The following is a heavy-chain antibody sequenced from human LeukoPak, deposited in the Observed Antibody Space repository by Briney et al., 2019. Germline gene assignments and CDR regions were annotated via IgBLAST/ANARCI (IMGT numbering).Heavy chain of an antibody. D-gene: IGHD5-12*01. CDR1: GGSFRGYY. V-gene: IGHV4-34*01. CDR3: ASPVLATIDCNFDY. J-gene: IGHJ4*02. CDR2: INHSGST. Sequence: TPSETLSLTCAVYGGSFRGYYWTWIRQPPGKGLEWIGEINHSGSTNYNPSLKSRVTISVDTSKNQFSLKLSSVTAADTAVYYCASPVLATIDCNFDYWGQGTLVTVSS.